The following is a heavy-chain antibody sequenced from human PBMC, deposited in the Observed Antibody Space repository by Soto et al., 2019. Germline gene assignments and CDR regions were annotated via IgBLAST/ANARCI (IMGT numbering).Heavy chain of an antibody. CDR1: GYTFTGHY. V-gene: IGHV1-2*02. Sequence: VFCEACGYTFTGHYVHWVRQAPWQGLEWMGWSEPKSGDTNYSQKFQDRVNMTRDTSISTAYMDLSRLRSDDKAVYYCERDYDKSGYDYFDPWGQGTLVSVSS. J-gene: IGHJ5*02. CDR2: SEPKSGDT. CDR3: ERDYDKSGYDYFDP. D-gene: IGHD3-22*01.